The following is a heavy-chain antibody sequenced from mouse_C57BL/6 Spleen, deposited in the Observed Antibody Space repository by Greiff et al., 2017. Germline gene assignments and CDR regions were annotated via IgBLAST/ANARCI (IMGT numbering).Heavy chain of an antibody. D-gene: IGHD2-3*01. Sequence: QVQLQQPGAELVKPGASVKLSCKASGYTFTSYWMQWVKQRPGQGLEWIGEIDPSDSYTNYNQKFKGKATLTVDTSSSTAYMQLSCLTSEDSAVYYCARGGYDPFAYWGQGTLVTVSA. V-gene: IGHV1-50*01. CDR2: IDPSDSYT. J-gene: IGHJ3*01. CDR1: GYTFTSYW. CDR3: ARGGYDPFAY.